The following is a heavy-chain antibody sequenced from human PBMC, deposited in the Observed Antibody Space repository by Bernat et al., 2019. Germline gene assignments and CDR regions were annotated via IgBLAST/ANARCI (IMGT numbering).Heavy chain of an antibody. Sequence: QVQLQESGPGLVKPSETLSLTCTVSGGSISSYYWSWIRQPPGKGLEWIGYIYYSGSTNYNPSLKSRVTISVDTSKNQFSLKLSSVTAADTAVYYCARDSAPVYVWGSYRHGSSWYFDLWGRGTLVTVSS. CDR1: GGSISSYY. CDR2: IYYSGST. V-gene: IGHV4-59*01. CDR3: ARDSAPVYVWGSYRHGSSWYFDL. D-gene: IGHD3-16*02. J-gene: IGHJ2*01.